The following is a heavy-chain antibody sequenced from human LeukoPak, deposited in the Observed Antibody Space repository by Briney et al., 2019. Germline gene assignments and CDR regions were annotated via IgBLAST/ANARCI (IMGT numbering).Heavy chain of an antibody. Sequence: GGSLRLSCAASGFTFSSYGMHWVRQAPGKGLEWVAVISYDGSNKYYADSVKGRFTISRDNSKNTLYLQMNSLRAEDTAVYYCAKEGIAVAGTLGGMDVWGQGTTVTVSS. D-gene: IGHD6-19*01. CDR2: ISYDGSNK. CDR1: GFTFSSYG. CDR3: AKEGIAVAGTLGGMDV. J-gene: IGHJ6*02. V-gene: IGHV3-30*18.